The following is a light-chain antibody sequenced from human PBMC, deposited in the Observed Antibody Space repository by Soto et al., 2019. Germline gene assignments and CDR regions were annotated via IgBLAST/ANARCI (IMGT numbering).Light chain of an antibody. J-gene: IGLJ2*01. CDR2: EVS. CDR1: SSDVETNNY. V-gene: IGLV2-8*01. Sequence: QSALTQPPSVTGSPGQSVTIPCTGTSSDVETNNYVSWYQPHPGKAPKLLIFEVSNRPSGVPHRFSGSKSGNTASLTVSGLQPEDEADYYCSSYSGTYDLVFGGGTKLTVL. CDR3: SSYSGTYDLV.